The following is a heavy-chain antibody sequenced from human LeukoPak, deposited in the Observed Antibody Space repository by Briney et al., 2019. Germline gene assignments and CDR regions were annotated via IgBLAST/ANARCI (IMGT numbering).Heavy chain of an antibody. CDR2: IYYSGTP. D-gene: IGHD6-19*01. Sequence: SETLSLTCTVSGGSISSYYWSWIRQPPGKGLEWIGYIYYSGTPNYTPSLKSRVTISVDTSKNQFSLKLSSVTAADTAVYYCARDKEKAVAGTVYWGQGTLVTVSS. V-gene: IGHV4-59*12. J-gene: IGHJ4*02. CDR3: ARDKEKAVAGTVY. CDR1: GGSISSYY.